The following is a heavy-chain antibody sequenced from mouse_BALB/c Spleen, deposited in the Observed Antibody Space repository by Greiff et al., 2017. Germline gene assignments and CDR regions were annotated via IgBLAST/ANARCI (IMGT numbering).Heavy chain of an antibody. J-gene: IGHJ2*01. CDR2: IYPGNGDS. CDR1: GYTFTSYN. CDR3: ARDYRYDPFDY. Sequence: QVQLQQPGAELVKPGASVKMSCKASGYTFTSYNMHWVKQTPGQGLEWIGTIYPGNGDSSYNQKFKGKATLTADKSSSTAYMQLSSLTSEDSAVYYCARDYRYDPFDYWGQGTTLTVSS. V-gene: IGHV1-12*01. D-gene: IGHD2-14*01.